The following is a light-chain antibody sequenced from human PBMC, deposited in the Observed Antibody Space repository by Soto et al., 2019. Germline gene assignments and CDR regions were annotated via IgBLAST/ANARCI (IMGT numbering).Light chain of an antibody. Sequence: DLQMTQSPPSVSASVGDRVTITCRASQDVNTYVAWLQQKPGKAPKSLIYGASTLHSGVPSKFSGSGSGTDFTLTINSLQPEDSATYYCQQYDTYPRTFGQGTKVEIK. CDR3: QQYDTYPRT. CDR1: QDVNTY. V-gene: IGKV1-16*02. CDR2: GAS. J-gene: IGKJ1*01.